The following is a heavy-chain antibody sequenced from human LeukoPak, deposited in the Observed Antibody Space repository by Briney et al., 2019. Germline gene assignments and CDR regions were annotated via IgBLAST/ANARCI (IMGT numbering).Heavy chain of an antibody. CDR1: GFTFHDYA. CDR3: ARDPLSSSSFDL. CDR2: ISWNSGII. V-gene: IGHV3-9*01. D-gene: IGHD6-13*01. Sequence: PGGSLRLSCAASGFTFHDYAMHWVRQAPGKGLEWVSGISWNSGIIGYADSVKGRFTISRDNAKNSLYLQMNSLRAEDTAVYYCARDPLSSSSFDLWGQGTLVTVSS. J-gene: IGHJ4*02.